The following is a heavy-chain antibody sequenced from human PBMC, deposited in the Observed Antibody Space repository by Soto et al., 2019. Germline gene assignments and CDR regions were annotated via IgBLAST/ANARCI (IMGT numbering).Heavy chain of an antibody. CDR3: TRSLGSGRGSYGMDV. Sequence: EVQLVESGGGLVQPGGSLRLSCAGSGFTFGNYWMHWFRQDPVKGLVWVSRISSDGSTTTTYADSVKVRFTISRDNARNTLWLQMNSLTVDDTAVYYCTRSLGSGRGSYGMDVWGQGTTVTVSS. D-gene: IGHD3-10*01. CDR2: ISSDGSTT. V-gene: IGHV3-74*01. CDR1: GFTFGNYW. J-gene: IGHJ6*02.